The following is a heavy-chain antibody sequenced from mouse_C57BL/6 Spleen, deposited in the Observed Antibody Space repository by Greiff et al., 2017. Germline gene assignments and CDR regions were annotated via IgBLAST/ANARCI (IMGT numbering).Heavy chain of an antibody. V-gene: IGHV2-2*01. CDR3: ASNWDVYAMDY. Sequence: VKLVESGPGLVQPSQSLSITCTVSGFSLTSYGVHWVRQSPGKGLEWLGVIWSGGSTDNNAAFMSRLSISKDNSKSQVFFKMNSLQADDTAIYYCASNWDVYAMDYWGQGTSVTVSS. CDR1: GFSLTSYG. D-gene: IGHD4-1*01. J-gene: IGHJ4*01. CDR2: IWSGGST.